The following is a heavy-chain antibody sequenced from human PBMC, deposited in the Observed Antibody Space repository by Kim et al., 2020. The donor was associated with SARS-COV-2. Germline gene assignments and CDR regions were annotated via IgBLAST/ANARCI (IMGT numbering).Heavy chain of an antibody. CDR2: IYYSGST. J-gene: IGHJ5*02. Sequence: SETLSLTCTVSGGSISSYYWSWIRQPPGKGLEWIGYIYYSGSTNYNTSLKSRVTISVDTSKNQFSLKLSSVTAADTAVYYCARVDYSSGWYIYNWFDPWGQGTLVTVSS. V-gene: IGHV4-59*01. D-gene: IGHD6-19*01. CDR3: ARVDYSSGWYIYNWFDP. CDR1: GGSISSYY.